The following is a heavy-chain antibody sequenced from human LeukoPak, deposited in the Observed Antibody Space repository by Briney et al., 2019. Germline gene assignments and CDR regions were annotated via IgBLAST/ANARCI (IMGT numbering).Heavy chain of an antibody. J-gene: IGHJ6*02. CDR2: INPNSGGT. CDR3: ARKEQQLVRDYYYYGMDV. Sequence: ASVKVSCKASGYTFTGYYMHWVRQAPGQGLEWMGWINPNSGGTNYAQKFQGRVTMTRDTSISTAYMELSRLRSDDTAVYYCARKEQQLVRDYYYYGMDVWGQGTTVTVSS. V-gene: IGHV1-2*02. CDR1: GYTFTGYY. D-gene: IGHD6-13*01.